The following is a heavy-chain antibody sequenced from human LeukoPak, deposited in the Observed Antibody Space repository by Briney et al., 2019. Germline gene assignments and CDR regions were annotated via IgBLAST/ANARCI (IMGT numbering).Heavy chain of an antibody. Sequence: PSETLSLTCTVSGGSISSSSSYWGWIRQPPGKGLEWIGSIYYSGSTYYNPSLKSRVTISVDTSKNQFSLKLSSVTAADTAVYYCARRDRDGYNFHSAFDIWGQGTMVTVSS. CDR3: ARRDRDGYNFHSAFDI. D-gene: IGHD5-12*01. CDR1: GGSISSSSSY. J-gene: IGHJ3*02. V-gene: IGHV4-39*01. CDR2: IYYSGST.